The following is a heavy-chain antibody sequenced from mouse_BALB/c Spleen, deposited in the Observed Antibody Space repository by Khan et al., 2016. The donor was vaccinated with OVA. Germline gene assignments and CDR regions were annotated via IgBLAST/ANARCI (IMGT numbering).Heavy chain of an antibody. CDR3: ARGDGYYVYFDY. D-gene: IGHD2-3*01. J-gene: IGHJ2*01. CDR1: GYTFTYYV. V-gene: IGHV1-77*01. CDR2: IYPGSDNA. Sequence: QVQLKQSGPELVKPGASVKMSCKASGYTFTYYVITWVKQRTGQGLEWIGEIYPGSDNAYYNERFKGKATLTADKSSSTTHMQLSSLTSEDSAVYFCARGDGYYVYFDYWGQGTTFTVSS.